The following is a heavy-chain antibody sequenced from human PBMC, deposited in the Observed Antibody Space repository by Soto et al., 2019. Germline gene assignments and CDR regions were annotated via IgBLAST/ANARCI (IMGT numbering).Heavy chain of an antibody. J-gene: IGHJ4*02. D-gene: IGHD1-26*01. CDR3: ARGREKARHYFDY. Sequence: QVQLVQSGAEVKKPGSSVKVSCKASGGIFSNYAISWVRQAPGQGLEWMGGIISVFGTANYAQKFQGRVTITADEATNTAYMEVGSMRSEDTAVYYCARGREKARHYFDYWCQGTLVTVSS. V-gene: IGHV1-69*01. CDR2: IISVFGTA. CDR1: GGIFSNYA.